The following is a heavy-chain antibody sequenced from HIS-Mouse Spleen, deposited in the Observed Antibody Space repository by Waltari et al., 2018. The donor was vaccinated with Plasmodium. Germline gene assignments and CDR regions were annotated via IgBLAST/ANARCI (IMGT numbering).Heavy chain of an antibody. Sequence: EVQLVESGGGLVQPGGSLRLSCAASGFTFSSYWMGWVRQAPGKGLEGGDNIKQTGREKDDVDSVKGRLTIARDNAKNSLYLQMNSLRAEDTAVYYCASSWYWYFDLWGRGTLVTVSS. J-gene: IGHJ2*01. V-gene: IGHV3-7*01. CDR1: GFTFSSYW. CDR2: IKQTGREK. D-gene: IGHD6-13*01. CDR3: ASSWYWYFDL.